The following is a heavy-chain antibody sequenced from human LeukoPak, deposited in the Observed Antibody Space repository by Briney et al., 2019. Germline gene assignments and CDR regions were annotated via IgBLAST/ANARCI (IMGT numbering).Heavy chain of an antibody. D-gene: IGHD6-13*01. Sequence: GGSLRLSCAASGFTVSSNYMSWVRQAPGKGLEWVSVIYSGGSTYYADSVKGRFTISRDNSKNTLYLQMNSLRAEDTAVYYCASLAAAGQFDYWGQGTLATVSS. V-gene: IGHV3-53*01. J-gene: IGHJ4*02. CDR1: GFTVSSNY. CDR3: ASLAAAGQFDY. CDR2: IYSGGST.